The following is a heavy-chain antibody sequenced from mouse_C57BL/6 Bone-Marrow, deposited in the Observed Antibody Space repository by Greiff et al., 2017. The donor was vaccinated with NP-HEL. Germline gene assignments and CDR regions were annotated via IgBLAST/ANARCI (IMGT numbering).Heavy chain of an antibody. CDR3: ARRANWAWFAY. CDR1: GYTFTSYW. D-gene: IGHD4-1*01. Sequence: VKLQQPGAELVRPGSSVKLSCKASGYTFTSYWMHWVKQRPIQGLEWIGNIDPSDSETHYNQKFKDKATLTVDKSSSTAYMQLSSLTSEDSAVYYCARRANWAWFAYWGQGTLVTVSA. V-gene: IGHV1-52*01. J-gene: IGHJ3*01. CDR2: IDPSDSET.